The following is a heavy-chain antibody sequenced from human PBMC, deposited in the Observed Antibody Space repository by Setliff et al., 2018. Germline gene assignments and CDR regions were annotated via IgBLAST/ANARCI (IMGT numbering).Heavy chain of an antibody. CDR2: IYTGGST. J-gene: IGHJ4*02. CDR3: ASIALTEPSYYDYVWGSYRFFHYFDY. V-gene: IGHV4-61*02. CDR1: GDSINSGTYY. D-gene: IGHD3-16*02. Sequence: SETLSLTCSVSGDSINSGTYYWSWFRQSAGKGLEWIGRIYTGGSTNYNPSLKSRVTISLDTSKNHFSLTLTSVTAADTAVYYCASIALTEPSYYDYVWGSYRFFHYFDYWGQGTLVTVSS.